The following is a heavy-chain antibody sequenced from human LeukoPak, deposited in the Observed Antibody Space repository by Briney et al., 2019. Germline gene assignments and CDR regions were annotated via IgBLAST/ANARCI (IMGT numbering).Heavy chain of an antibody. CDR2: MNPNSGNT. Sequence: GASVKVSCKASGYTFTSYDINWVRQATGQGLEWMGWMNPNSGNTGNAQKFQGRVTMTRNTSISTAYMELSSLRSEDTAVYYCARALYGSGSYYPGGDGGAFDIWGQGTMVTVSS. D-gene: IGHD3-10*01. CDR3: ARALYGSGSYYPGGDGGAFDI. J-gene: IGHJ3*02. CDR1: GYTFTSYD. V-gene: IGHV1-8*01.